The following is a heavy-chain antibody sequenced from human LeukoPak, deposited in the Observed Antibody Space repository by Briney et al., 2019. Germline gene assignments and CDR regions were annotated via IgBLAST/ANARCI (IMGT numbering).Heavy chain of an antibody. V-gene: IGHV1-69*04. CDR2: IIPILGIA. Sequence: VASVKVSCKASGGTFSSYAISWVRQAPGQGLEWMGRIIPILGIANYAQKFQGRVTITADKSTSTAYMELSSLRSEDTAVYYCARSWYGSGSYHYYYYGMDVWGQGTTVTVSS. D-gene: IGHD3-10*01. CDR1: GGTFSSYA. CDR3: ARSWYGSGSYHYYYYGMDV. J-gene: IGHJ6*02.